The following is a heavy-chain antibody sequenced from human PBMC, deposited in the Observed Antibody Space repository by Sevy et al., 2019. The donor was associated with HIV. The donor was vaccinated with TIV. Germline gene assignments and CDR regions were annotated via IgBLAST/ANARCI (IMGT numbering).Heavy chain of an antibody. Sequence: GESLKISCAASGFIFSTYGIHWVRQAPGKGLEWVAVISYDGSEKYYADSVRGRFTISRDNSKNTLYLQMNSLRVEDTAIYYCANMQGGSYNYYGMDVWGQGTTVTVSS. CDR1: GFIFSTYG. D-gene: IGHD1-26*01. CDR2: ISYDGSEK. J-gene: IGHJ6*02. CDR3: ANMQGGSYNYYGMDV. V-gene: IGHV3-30*18.